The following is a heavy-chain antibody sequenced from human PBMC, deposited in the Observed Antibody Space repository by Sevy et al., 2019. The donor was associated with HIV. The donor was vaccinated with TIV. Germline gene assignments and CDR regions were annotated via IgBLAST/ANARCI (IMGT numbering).Heavy chain of an antibody. CDR1: GGSITSLY. CDR2: IYYNGHI. Sequence: SETLSLTCTVSGGSITSLYWNWIRQPPGKGLEWIANIYYNGHINYNPFLKSRVTLSLDTSKNQFCLRLSYVTAADTAMYYCAGENAWGRGYSWGQGTLVTVSS. D-gene: IGHD1-26*01. V-gene: IGHV4-59*08. CDR3: AGENAWGRGYS. J-gene: IGHJ4*02.